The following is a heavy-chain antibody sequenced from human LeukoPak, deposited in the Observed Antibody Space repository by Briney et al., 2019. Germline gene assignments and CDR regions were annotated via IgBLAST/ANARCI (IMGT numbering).Heavy chain of an antibody. D-gene: IGHD3-16*01. Sequence: SETLSLTCTVSGGSISSYYWSWIRQPPGKGLEWIGYIYYSGSTNYNPSLKSRVTISVDTSKNQFSLKLSSVTAADTAVYYCARLGAILAALDIWGQGTMVTVSS. J-gene: IGHJ3*02. CDR3: ARLGAILAALDI. CDR1: GGSISSYY. CDR2: IYYSGST. V-gene: IGHV4-59*01.